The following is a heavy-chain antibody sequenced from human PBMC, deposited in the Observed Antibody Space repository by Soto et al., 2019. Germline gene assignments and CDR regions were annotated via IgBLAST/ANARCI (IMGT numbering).Heavy chain of an antibody. CDR2: INPSGGST. V-gene: IGHV1-46*01. CDR3: ARDLVGTYYYYGMDV. CDR1: GYTFTSYY. Sequence: ASVKVSCKASGYTFTSYYMHWVRQAPGQGLKWMGIINPSGGSTSYAQKFQGRVTMTRDTSTSTVYMELSSLRSEDTAVYYCARDLVGTYYYYGMDVWGQGTTVTVSS. J-gene: IGHJ6*02. D-gene: IGHD2-15*01.